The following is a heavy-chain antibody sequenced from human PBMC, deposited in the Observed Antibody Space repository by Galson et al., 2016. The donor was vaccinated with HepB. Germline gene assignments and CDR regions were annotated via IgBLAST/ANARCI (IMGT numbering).Heavy chain of an antibody. V-gene: IGHV5-51*01. CDR1: GYMFTDYW. CDR2: IYPGESDA. J-gene: IGHJ4*02. D-gene: IGHD4-23*01. Sequence: QSGAEVKKPGGSLKISCKGSGYMFTDYWIGWVRQMPGKGLDWMGIIYPGESDARYSPSFQGQVTIPADTSISPPYLQWSSLKAPDTAMYYCVGHRRVDHGANISVWGYGLRTYPFELDYWAREPWSPSPQ. CDR3: VGHRRVDHGANISVWGYGLRTYPFELDY.